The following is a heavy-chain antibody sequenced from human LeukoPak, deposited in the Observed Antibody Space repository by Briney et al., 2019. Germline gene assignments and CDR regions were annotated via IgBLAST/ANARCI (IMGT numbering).Heavy chain of an antibody. V-gene: IGHV4-39*07. Sequence: PSETLSLTCTVSGGSISSSSYYWGWIRQPPGKGLEWIGSMYYSGSTYYNPSLKSRVTISLDTSKNQLSLRLSSVTAADTAVYYCARDWEYSSGWNIWGQGTMVTVSS. J-gene: IGHJ3*02. CDR3: ARDWEYSSGWNI. CDR2: MYYSGST. D-gene: IGHD6-19*01. CDR1: GGSISSSSYY.